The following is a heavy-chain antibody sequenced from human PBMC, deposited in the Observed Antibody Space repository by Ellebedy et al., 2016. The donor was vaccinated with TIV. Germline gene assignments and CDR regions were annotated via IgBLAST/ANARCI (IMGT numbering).Heavy chain of an antibody. CDR2: IQTGGDT. D-gene: IGHD3-16*01. Sequence: GGSLRLSCAASGFTFSSYAMSWVRQAPGKGLERVSVIQTGGDTYYADSVKGRFTVSRDNAKKSLYLQMNSLGPEDTAVYFCARGFSDSYPSHLDFWGRGTLVTVSS. CDR3: ARGFSDSYPSHLDF. CDR1: GFTFSSYA. V-gene: IGHV3-23*03. J-gene: IGHJ4*02.